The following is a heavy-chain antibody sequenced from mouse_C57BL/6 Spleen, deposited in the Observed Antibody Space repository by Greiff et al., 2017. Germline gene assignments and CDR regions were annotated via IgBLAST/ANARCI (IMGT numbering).Heavy chain of an antibody. CDR3: TRLNWDERLYYFDY. CDR1: GFTFSSYA. D-gene: IGHD4-1*01. Sequence: EVKLQESGEGLVKPGGSLKLSCAASGFTFSSYAMSWVRQTPEKRLEWVAYISSGGDYIYYADTVKGRFTISRDNARNTLYLQMSSLKSEDTAMYYCTRLNWDERLYYFDYWGQGTTLTVAS. CDR2: ISSGGDYI. V-gene: IGHV5-9-1*02. J-gene: IGHJ2*01.